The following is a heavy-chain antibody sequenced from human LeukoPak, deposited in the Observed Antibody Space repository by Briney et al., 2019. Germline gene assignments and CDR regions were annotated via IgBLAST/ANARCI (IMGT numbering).Heavy chain of an antibody. D-gene: IGHD2-2*01. CDR2: INHSGST. CDR1: GGSFSGYY. Sequence: SETLSLTCAVYGGSFSGYYWSWIRQPPGKGLEWIGEINHSGSTNYNPSLKSRVTISVDTSKNQFSLKLSSVTAAGTAVYYCARGVRKYFDLWGRGTLVTVSS. J-gene: IGHJ2*01. V-gene: IGHV4-34*01. CDR3: ARGVRKYFDL.